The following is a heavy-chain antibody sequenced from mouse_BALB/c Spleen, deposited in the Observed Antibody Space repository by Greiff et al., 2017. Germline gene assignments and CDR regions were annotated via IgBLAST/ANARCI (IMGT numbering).Heavy chain of an antibody. CDR1: GFTFSSYT. D-gene: IGHD2-2*01. J-gene: IGHJ4*01. CDR2: ISNGGGST. Sequence: EVKVVESGGGLVQPGGSLKLSCAASGFTFSSYTMSWVRQTPEKRLEWVAYISNGGGSTYYPDTVKGRFTISRDNAKNTLYLQMSSLKSEDTAMYYCARQRGYYGYDRAYAMDYWGQGTSVTVSS. CDR3: ARQRGYYGYDRAYAMDY. V-gene: IGHV5-12-2*01.